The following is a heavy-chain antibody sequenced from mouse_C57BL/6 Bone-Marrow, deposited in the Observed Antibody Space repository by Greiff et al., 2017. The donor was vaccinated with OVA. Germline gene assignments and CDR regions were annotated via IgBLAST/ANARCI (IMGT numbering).Heavy chain of an antibody. V-gene: IGHV5-12*01. CDR3: ARCSDYYGSSYEYFDV. D-gene: IGHD1-1*01. CDR2: ISNGGGST. Sequence: EVQGVESGGGLVQPGGSLKLSCAASGFTFSDYYMYWVRQTPEKRLEWVAYISNGGGSTYYPDTVKGRFTISRDNAKNTLYLQMSRLKSEDTAVYYCARCSDYYGSSYEYFDVWGTGTTVTVSS. J-gene: IGHJ1*03. CDR1: GFTFSDYY.